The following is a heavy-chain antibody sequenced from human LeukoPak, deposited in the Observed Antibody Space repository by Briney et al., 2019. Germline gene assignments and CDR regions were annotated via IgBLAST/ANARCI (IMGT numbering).Heavy chain of an antibody. Sequence: SETLSLTCTVSGGSISSYYWSWIRQHPGKGLEWIGYIYYSGSTYYNPSLKSRVTISVDTSKNQFSLKLSSVTAADTAVYYCARASSSGYYYVNWFDPWGQGTLVTVSS. CDR2: IYYSGST. CDR3: ARASSSGYYYVNWFDP. D-gene: IGHD3-22*01. J-gene: IGHJ5*02. CDR1: GGSISSYY. V-gene: IGHV4-59*06.